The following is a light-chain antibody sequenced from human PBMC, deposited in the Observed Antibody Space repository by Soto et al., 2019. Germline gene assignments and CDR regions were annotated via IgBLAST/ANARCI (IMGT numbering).Light chain of an antibody. CDR2: GES. CDR3: QQYGSSPFT. V-gene: IGKV3-20*01. CDR1: QSVSSSY. Sequence: EIVLTQSPGTLSLSPGERATLSCRASQSVSSSYLAWYQQKPGQAPGLPIYGESSRAPGIPDRFSGSGSGTDFTLTISRLEPEDFAVYYCQQYGSSPFTFGPGTKVDIK. J-gene: IGKJ3*01.